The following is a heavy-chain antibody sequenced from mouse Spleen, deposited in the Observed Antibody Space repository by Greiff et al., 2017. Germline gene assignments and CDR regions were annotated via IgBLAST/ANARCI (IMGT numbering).Heavy chain of an antibody. CDR3: AKNEGYGNYGDYFDY. D-gene: IGHD2-1*01. Sequence: QVQLQQSGPGLVQPSQSLSITCTVSGFSLTSYGVHWVRQSPGKGLEWLGVIWRGGITDYNAAFMSRLSITKDNSKSQVFFKMNSLQGDDTAIYYCAKNEGYGNYGDYFDYWGQGTTLTVSS. CDR1: GFSLTSYG. V-gene: IGHV2-5*01. J-gene: IGHJ2*01. CDR2: IWRGGIT.